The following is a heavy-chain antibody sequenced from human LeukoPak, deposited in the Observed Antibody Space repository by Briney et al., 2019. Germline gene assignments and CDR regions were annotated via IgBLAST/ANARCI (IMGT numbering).Heavy chain of an antibody. CDR3: ARGSAGRYFDY. V-gene: IGHV4-34*01. Sequence: SETLSLTCAVYGGSFSGYYWSWIRQPPGKGLEWIGEINHSGSTNYNPSLKSRVTISVDTSKNQLSLKLSSVTAADTAVYYCARGSAGRYFDYWGQGTLVTVSS. D-gene: IGHD3-10*01. CDR1: GGSFSGYY. J-gene: IGHJ4*02. CDR2: INHSGST.